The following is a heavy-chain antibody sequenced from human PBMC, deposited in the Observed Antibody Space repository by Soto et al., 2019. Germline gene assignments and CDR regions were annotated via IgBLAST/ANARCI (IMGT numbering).Heavy chain of an antibody. CDR3: AGTYWNARSGYSRDAFDI. Sequence: QVQLVQSGAEVKRPGSSVRVSCKASGGTFRTFPLSWVRPAPGPGLEWMGGILPFFGTADYAQKFQGGGTMTAGESTSTAYRELSSVKAEDTAMEDGAGTYWNARSGYSRDAFDIWGQGTMVTVSS. V-gene: IGHV1-69*12. CDR1: GGTFRTFP. CDR2: ILPFFGTA. J-gene: IGHJ3*02. D-gene: IGHD3-3*01.